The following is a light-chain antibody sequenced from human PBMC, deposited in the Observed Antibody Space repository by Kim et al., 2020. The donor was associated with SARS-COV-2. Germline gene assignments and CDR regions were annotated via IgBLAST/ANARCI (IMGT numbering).Light chain of an antibody. CDR1: SSNIGSNT. CDR2: SNN. J-gene: IGLJ2*01. CDR3: AAWDDSLNGVV. Sequence: QSVLTQPPSASGTPGQRVTISCSGSSSNIGSNTVNWYQQLPGTAPKLLIYSNNQRPSGVPDRFSGSKSGTSASLAISGLQSEEEADYYCAAWDDSLNGVVFGGGTKPTVL. V-gene: IGLV1-44*01.